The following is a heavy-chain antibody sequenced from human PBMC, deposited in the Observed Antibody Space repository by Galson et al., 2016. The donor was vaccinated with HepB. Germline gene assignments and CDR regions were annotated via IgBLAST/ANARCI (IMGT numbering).Heavy chain of an antibody. J-gene: IGHJ6*02. CDR2: IIPVLDIT. CDR3: ARDVNTAVVSRNYYYGMDV. V-gene: IGHV1-69*04. Sequence: SVKVSCKASGGTFSAYTINWVRQAPGQGLQWMGRIIPVLDITNYAHTFQDRVAITADKSTTTAYLELKSLRSDDTAVYYCARDVNTAVVSRNYYYGMDVWGRGTTVTVSS. D-gene: IGHD2-21*01. CDR1: GGTFSAYT.